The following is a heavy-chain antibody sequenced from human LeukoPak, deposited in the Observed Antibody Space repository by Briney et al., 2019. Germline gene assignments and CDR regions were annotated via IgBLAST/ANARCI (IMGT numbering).Heavy chain of an antibody. Sequence: ASVKVSCKASGYTFTVYYMHWVRQAPGQGLEWMGWINPNSGGTNYAQKFQGRVTMTRDTSISTAYMELSRLRSDDTAVYYCARADSYGYWETVYYYYYMDVWGKGTTVTVSS. J-gene: IGHJ6*03. V-gene: IGHV1-2*02. CDR1: GYTFTVYY. CDR2: INPNSGGT. CDR3: ARADSYGYWETVYYYYYMDV. D-gene: IGHD5-18*01.